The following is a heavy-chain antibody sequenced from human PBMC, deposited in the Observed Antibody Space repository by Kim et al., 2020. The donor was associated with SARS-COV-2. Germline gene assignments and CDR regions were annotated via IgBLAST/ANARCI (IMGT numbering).Heavy chain of an antibody. J-gene: IGHJ4*02. CDR2: INPNSGGT. CDR1: GYTFTGYY. D-gene: IGHD5-18*01. CDR3: ARDPRGYSYGYLGLDY. Sequence: ASVKVSCKASGYTFTGYYMHWVRQAPGQGLEWMGRINPNSGGTNYAQKFQGRVTMTRDTSISTAYMELSRLRSDDTAVYYCARDPRGYSYGYLGLDYWGQGTLVTVSS. V-gene: IGHV1-2*06.